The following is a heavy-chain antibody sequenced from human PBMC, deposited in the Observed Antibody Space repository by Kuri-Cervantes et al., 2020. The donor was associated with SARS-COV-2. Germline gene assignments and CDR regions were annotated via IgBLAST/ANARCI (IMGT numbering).Heavy chain of an antibody. CDR1: GFTFRSHW. CDR3: ASELFGVVPEQDHQGDAFDI. CDR2: IKPDGSEK. Sequence: GESLKISCAASGFTFRSHWMSWVRQAPGKGLEWVANIKPDGSEKNYVDSVKGRFTISRGNAKNSLYLQTNSLRVEDTAVYYCASELFGVVPEQDHQGDAFDIWGQGTMVTVSS. V-gene: IGHV3-7*01. D-gene: IGHD3-3*01. J-gene: IGHJ3*02.